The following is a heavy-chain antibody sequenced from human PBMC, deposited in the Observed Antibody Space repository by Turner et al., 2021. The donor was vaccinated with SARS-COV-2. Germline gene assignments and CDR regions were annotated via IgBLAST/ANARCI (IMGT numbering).Heavy chain of an antibody. CDR2: ICYDGSNK. Sequence: QVQLVESGGGVVQPGRSLRLSCAASGFTFSIYGMPWVRQAPVKGLEWVAIICYDGSNKYYADSVKGRFTISRDNSKNTLYLQMNSLRAEDTSVYYCAREHPPSSWQTYYFDFWGQGTLVTVSS. J-gene: IGHJ4*02. D-gene: IGHD6-13*01. CDR3: AREHPPSSWQTYYFDF. CDR1: GFTFSIYG. V-gene: IGHV3-33*01.